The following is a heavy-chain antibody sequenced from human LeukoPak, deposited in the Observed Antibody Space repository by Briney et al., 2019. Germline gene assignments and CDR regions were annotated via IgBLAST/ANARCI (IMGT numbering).Heavy chain of an antibody. Sequence: GGSLRLSCAASGFTFSSYYMSWVRQAPGKGLEWVANIKQDGSEKFYVDSVKGRFTISRDNAKNSLYLQMNSLRAEDTAVYYCSRNSIVLKYYFDFWGQGTLVTVSS. CDR1: GFTFSSYY. V-gene: IGHV3-7*01. J-gene: IGHJ4*02. CDR3: SRNSIVLKYYFDF. D-gene: IGHD2-8*01. CDR2: IKQDGSEK.